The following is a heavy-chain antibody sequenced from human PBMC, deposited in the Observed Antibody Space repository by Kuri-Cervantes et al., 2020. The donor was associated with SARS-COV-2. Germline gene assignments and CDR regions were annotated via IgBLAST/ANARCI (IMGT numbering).Heavy chain of an antibody. Sequence: GEFLKISCAASGFTFSSARMSWVRQAPGKGLEWVSSISSSSSYIYYADSVKGRFTISRDNAKNSLYLQMYSLRAEDTAVYYCAREGHDYSNLRTPYYYYYYMDVWGKGTTVTVSS. J-gene: IGHJ6*03. CDR3: AREGHDYSNLRTPYYYYYYMDV. CDR2: ISSSSSYI. V-gene: IGHV3-21*01. CDR1: GFTFSSAR. D-gene: IGHD4-11*01.